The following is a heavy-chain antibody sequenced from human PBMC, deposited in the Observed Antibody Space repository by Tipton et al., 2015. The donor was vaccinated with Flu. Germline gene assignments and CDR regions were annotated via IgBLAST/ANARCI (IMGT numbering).Heavy chain of an antibody. V-gene: IGHV4-39*01. CDR3: ARLVSYYDISGCPGFGY. CDR1: GVSISSSSYQ. CDR2: IYYSGST. Sequence: LRLSCTVSGVSISSSSYQWGYIRQPPGKGLEWIGSIYYSGSTNYNPSLKSRLTISVDTSKNQFSLKLSSVTAADTSVYYCARLVSYYDISGCPGFGYWGLGTLVTVSS. D-gene: IGHD3-22*01. J-gene: IGHJ4*02.